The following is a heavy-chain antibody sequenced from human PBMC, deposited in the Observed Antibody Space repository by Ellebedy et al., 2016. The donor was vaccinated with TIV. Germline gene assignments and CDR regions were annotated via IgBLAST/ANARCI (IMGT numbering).Heavy chain of an antibody. CDR3: ARGGVIISYAAADY. Sequence: GESLKISCAVSGFTFSTYVIHWVRQAPGKGLEWVALISFDGSNKYYADSVKGRFTISRDNSKSTLYLQMNSLRTEDTAVYYCARGGVIISYAAADYWGQGTLVTVSS. V-gene: IGHV3-30-3*01. J-gene: IGHJ4*02. D-gene: IGHD2-2*01. CDR1: GFTFSTYV. CDR2: ISFDGSNK.